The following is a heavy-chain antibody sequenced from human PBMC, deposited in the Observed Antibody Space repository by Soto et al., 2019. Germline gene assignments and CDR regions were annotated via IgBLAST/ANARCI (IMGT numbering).Heavy chain of an antibody. CDR3: ARDSAPGSYSDY. CDR1: GGTFSDSV. CDR2: IVPIFGTA. V-gene: IGHV1-69*06. Sequence: QVQLVQSGPEVKKPGSSVKVSCKASGGTFSDSVTSWVRQAPGQGLEWMGGIVPIFGTANYAQKFQGRVTITADKSTSTAYMELSSLRSEDTAVYYCARDSAPGSYSDYWGQGTLVTVSS. D-gene: IGHD3-10*01. J-gene: IGHJ4*02.